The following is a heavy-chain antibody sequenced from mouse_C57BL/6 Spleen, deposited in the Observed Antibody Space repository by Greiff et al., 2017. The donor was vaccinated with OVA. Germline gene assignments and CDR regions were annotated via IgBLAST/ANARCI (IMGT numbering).Heavy chain of an antibody. CDR3: TRDDYQFAY. D-gene: IGHD2-4*01. CDR2: ISSGGDYI. CDR1: GFTFCSYA. Sequence: EVNLVESGEGLVKPGGSLKLSCAASGFTFCSYAMSWVRQTPEKRLEWVAYISSGGDYIYYADTVKGRFTISRDNARNTLYLQMSSLKSEDTAMYYCTRDDYQFAYWGQGTLVTVSA. J-gene: IGHJ3*01. V-gene: IGHV5-9-1*02.